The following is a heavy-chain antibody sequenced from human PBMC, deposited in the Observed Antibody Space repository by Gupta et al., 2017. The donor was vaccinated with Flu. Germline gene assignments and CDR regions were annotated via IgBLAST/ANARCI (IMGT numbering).Heavy chain of an antibody. D-gene: IGHD6-25*01. CDR3: AKDRVRRSSGYGMDV. CDR2: ISYDGSDN. V-gene: IGHV3-30*18. J-gene: IGHJ6*02. Sequence: QVQLVESGGGVVQPGRSLRLSCAASGFTFSTYGMYWVRQAPGKGLEWVSIISYDGSDNNYAGSVKSRFTISRDNSRNTLFLEMNSLTTEDTAVYYCAKDRVRRSSGYGMDVWGQGTTVTVSS. CDR1: GFTFSTYG.